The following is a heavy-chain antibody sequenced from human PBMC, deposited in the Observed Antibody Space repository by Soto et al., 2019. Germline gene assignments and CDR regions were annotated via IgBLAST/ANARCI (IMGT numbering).Heavy chain of an antibody. V-gene: IGHV3-13*01. CDR2: IGGAGDT. J-gene: IGHJ4*02. CDR3: VRDRSVAGTGEFDF. CDR1: GFTFSRSD. D-gene: IGHD6-19*01. Sequence: PGGSLRPSCAASGFTFSRSDMHWVRQRPGGGLEWVSGIGGAGDTYYLGSVQGRFTISRDNANNSLYLQMNSLRAEDSALYYCVRDRSVAGTGEFDFWGQGTPVTVSS.